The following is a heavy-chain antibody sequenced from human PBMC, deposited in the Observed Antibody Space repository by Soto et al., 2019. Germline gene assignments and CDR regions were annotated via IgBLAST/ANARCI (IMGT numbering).Heavy chain of an antibody. CDR2: IYPGDSDT. V-gene: IGHV5-51*01. D-gene: IGHD2-8*01. J-gene: IGHJ6*02. CDR1: GYSFTSYW. CDR3: ARLTNVYYYGMDV. Sequence: GESLKISCKGSGYSFTSYWIGWVRQMPGKGLEWVGIIYPGDSDTRYSPSFQGQVTISADKSISTAYLQWSSLKASDTAMYYCARLTNVYYYGMDVWGQGTTVTVSS.